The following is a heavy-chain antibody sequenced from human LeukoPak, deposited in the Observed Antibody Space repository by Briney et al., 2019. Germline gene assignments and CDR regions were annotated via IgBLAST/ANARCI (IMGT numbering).Heavy chain of an antibody. D-gene: IGHD3-10*01. CDR2: IKSKTDGGTT. CDR1: GFTFSNAW. Sequence: GGSLRLSCAASGFTFSNAWMSWVRQAPGKGLEWVGRIKSKTDGGTTDYAAPVKGRFTISRDDLKNTLYLQMNSLKTEDTAVYYCTTVPLWFGEFIFDYWGQGTLVTVSS. J-gene: IGHJ4*02. CDR3: TTVPLWFGEFIFDY. V-gene: IGHV3-15*01.